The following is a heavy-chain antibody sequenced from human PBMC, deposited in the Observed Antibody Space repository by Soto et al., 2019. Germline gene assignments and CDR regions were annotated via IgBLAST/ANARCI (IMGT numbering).Heavy chain of an antibody. Sequence: ASVKVSCKASGYTFTDYYMHWVRQAPGQGLEWMGWINPNSGGTNYAQKFQGRVTMTRDTSISTAYMELSRLRSDDTAVYYCARALQYCSSTSCSYYYYYYGMDVWGQGTTVTDSS. J-gene: IGHJ6*02. CDR3: ARALQYCSSTSCSYYYYYYGMDV. V-gene: IGHV1-2*02. D-gene: IGHD2-2*01. CDR2: INPNSGGT. CDR1: GYTFTDYY.